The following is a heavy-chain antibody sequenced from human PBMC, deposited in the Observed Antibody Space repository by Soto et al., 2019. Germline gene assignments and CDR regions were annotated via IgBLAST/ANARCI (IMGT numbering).Heavy chain of an antibody. D-gene: IGHD4-17*01. V-gene: IGHV4-59*01. CDR3: VRFAGYGDYAV. CDR2: IYYTGST. J-gene: IGHJ4*01. Sequence: PSETLSLTCTVTGGSIGGYYWSWIRQPPGKGLEYIAYIYYTGSTNYNPSLKSRVTISLDTSKNQFSLNLSSVTAADTAVYYCVRFAGYGDYAVWGQGTLVTVSS. CDR1: GGSIGGYY.